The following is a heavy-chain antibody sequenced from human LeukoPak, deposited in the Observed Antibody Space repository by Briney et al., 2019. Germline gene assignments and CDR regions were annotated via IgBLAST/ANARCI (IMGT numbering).Heavy chain of an antibody. CDR3: ARDLVGARRGTIFDY. V-gene: IGHV3-11*01. CDR2: ISSSGSTI. J-gene: IGHJ4*02. D-gene: IGHD1-26*01. CDR1: GFTFSDYY. Sequence: GGSLRLSCAASGFTFSDYYMSWIRQAPGKGLEWVSYISSSGSTIYYADSMKGRFTVSRDNAKNSLYLQMNSLRAEDTAVYYCARDLVGARRGTIFDYWGQGTLVTVSS.